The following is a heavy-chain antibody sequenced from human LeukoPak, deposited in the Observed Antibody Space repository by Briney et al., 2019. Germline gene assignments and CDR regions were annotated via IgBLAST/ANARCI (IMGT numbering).Heavy chain of an antibody. CDR1: GFTFSSYG. Sequence: GGSLRLSCAASGFTFSSYGMHWVRQAPGKGLEWVAVIWYDGSNKYYADSVKGRFTISRDNSKNTLYLQMNSLRAEDTAVYYCARGRVASPYDFWSGYYHRGRAYYLDYWGQGTLVTVSS. D-gene: IGHD3-3*01. CDR3: ARGRVASPYDFWSGYYHRGRAYYLDY. CDR2: IWYDGSNK. J-gene: IGHJ4*02. V-gene: IGHV3-33*01.